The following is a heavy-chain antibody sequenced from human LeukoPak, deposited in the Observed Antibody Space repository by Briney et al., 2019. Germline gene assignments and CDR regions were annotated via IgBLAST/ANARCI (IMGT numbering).Heavy chain of an antibody. CDR2: ISSSSSTI. Sequence: PGGSLRLSCAASGFTFSSYSMNWVRQAPGKGLEWVSYISSSSSTIYYADSVKGRFTISRDNAKNSLYLQMNSLRAEDTAVYYCARAPNPYDFWSGYDAFDIWGQGTMVTVSS. V-gene: IGHV3-48*01. CDR1: GFTFSSYS. J-gene: IGHJ3*02. D-gene: IGHD3-3*01. CDR3: ARAPNPYDFWSGYDAFDI.